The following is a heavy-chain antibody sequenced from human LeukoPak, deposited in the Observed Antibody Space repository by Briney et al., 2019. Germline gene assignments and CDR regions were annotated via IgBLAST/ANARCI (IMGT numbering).Heavy chain of an antibody. Sequence: ASVKVSCKASGGTFSSYAISWVRQAPGQGLEWMGGIIPIFGTANYAQKFQGRVTITADEPTSTAYMELSSLRSEDTAVYYCARGLVPTVFYYFDYWGQGTLVTVSS. V-gene: IGHV1-69*13. D-gene: IGHD2-2*01. CDR3: ARGLVPTVFYYFDY. CDR2: IIPIFGTA. CDR1: GGTFSSYA. J-gene: IGHJ4*02.